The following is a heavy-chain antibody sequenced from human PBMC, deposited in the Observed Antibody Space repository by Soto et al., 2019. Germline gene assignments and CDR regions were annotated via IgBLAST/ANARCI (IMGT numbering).Heavy chain of an antibody. V-gene: IGHV4-34*01. Sequence: SETLSLTCAVYGGSFNGYYWSWIRQPPGKGLEWIGEITPSGSTNCNPSLKSRVTISVDTSKNQFSLKLSSVTAADTAVYYCARGPVGGGNSPPYYYYGMDVWGQGTTVTVSS. CDR1: GGSFNGYY. J-gene: IGHJ6*02. D-gene: IGHD2-21*02. CDR2: ITPSGST. CDR3: ARGPVGGGNSPPYYYYGMDV.